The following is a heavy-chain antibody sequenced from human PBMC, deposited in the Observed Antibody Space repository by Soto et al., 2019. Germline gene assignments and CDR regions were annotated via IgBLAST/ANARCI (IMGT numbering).Heavy chain of an antibody. J-gene: IGHJ4*02. CDR3: ARHMGGYSGYGSFDL. V-gene: IGHV4-59*08. D-gene: IGHD5-12*01. CDR2: IYYSGST. Sequence: PSETLSLTCTVSGGSISSYYWSWIRQPPGKGLEWIGYIYYSGSTNYNPSLKSRVTISLGTSKNQFSLKLSSVTAADTAVYYCARHMGGYSGYGSFDLWGQGTLVTVSS. CDR1: GGSISSYY.